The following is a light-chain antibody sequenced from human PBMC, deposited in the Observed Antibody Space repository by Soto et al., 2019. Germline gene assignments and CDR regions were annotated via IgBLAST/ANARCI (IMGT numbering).Light chain of an antibody. CDR3: QQYGRSPMFT. J-gene: IGKJ2*01. CDR1: QSVSSNY. V-gene: IGKV3-20*01. CDR2: GAS. Sequence: EIVLTQSPGTLSLSPGERATLSCRASQSVSSNYLAWYQQKPGQAPRLLIYGASRGAAGIPDRFSGSGSGTELTVTISRLEPEDFAVDFCQQYGRSPMFTFGQGTKLEIK.